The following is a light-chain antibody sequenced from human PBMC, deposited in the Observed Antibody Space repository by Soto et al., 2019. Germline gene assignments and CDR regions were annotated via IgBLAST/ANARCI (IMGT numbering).Light chain of an antibody. J-gene: IGKJ4*01. CDR2: KAS. CDR3: QQYNSYPLT. CDR1: QSINSW. V-gene: IGKV1-5*03. Sequence: DIQMTQSPSALSASVGDRVPITCRASQSINSWLAWYQQKSGKAPKLLIYKASSLESGVPSRFSGSGSGTEFTLIISSLQPDDFATYYCQQYNSYPLTFGGGTKVDIK.